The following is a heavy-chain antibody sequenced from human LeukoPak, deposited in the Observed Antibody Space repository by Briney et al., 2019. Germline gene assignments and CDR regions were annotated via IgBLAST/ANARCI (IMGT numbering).Heavy chain of an antibody. Sequence: GGSLRLSCAASGFTFSNYAMHWVRQAPGKGLEWVAVISYDGSNKYYAGSVKGRFTISRDNYKNTQYLQMNSLTADDTAVYYCAKEQWELLPMGAFDIWGQGTMVTVSS. J-gene: IGHJ3*02. CDR2: ISYDGSNK. CDR3: AKEQWELLPMGAFDI. V-gene: IGHV3-30-3*01. D-gene: IGHD1-26*01. CDR1: GFTFSNYA.